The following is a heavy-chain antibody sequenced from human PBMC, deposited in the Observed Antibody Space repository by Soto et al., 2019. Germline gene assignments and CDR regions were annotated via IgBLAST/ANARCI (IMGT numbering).Heavy chain of an antibody. CDR3: ARGDYDFWSGYLGFDP. V-gene: IGHV4-34*01. CDR2: INHSGTT. D-gene: IGHD3-3*01. J-gene: IGHJ5*02. Sequence: SDTLFLTCAVYVGSFSGYFCCCIRAPPGKVQECIRDINHSGTTNYNASLTSRVTISVDTSKNQFSLKLSSVTAADTAVYYCARGDYDFWSGYLGFDPWGQGALVTVS. CDR1: VGSFSGYF.